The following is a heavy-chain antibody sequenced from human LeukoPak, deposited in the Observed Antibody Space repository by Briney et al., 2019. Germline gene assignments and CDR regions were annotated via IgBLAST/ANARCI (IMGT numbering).Heavy chain of an antibody. CDR1: GFTFSSYA. V-gene: IGHV3-30-3*01. Sequence: HPGGSLRLSCAASGFTFSSYAMHWVRQAPGKGLEWVAVISYDGSNKYYADSVKGRSTTSRDNSKNTLYLQMNSLRAEDTAVYYCAKEDHPRGYSYGLSVFDYWGQGTLVTVSS. CDR3: AKEDHPRGYSYGLSVFDY. J-gene: IGHJ4*02. CDR2: ISYDGSNK. D-gene: IGHD5-18*01.